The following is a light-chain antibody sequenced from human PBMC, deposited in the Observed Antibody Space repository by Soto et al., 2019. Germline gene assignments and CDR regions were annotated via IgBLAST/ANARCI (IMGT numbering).Light chain of an antibody. V-gene: IGKV1-6*01. CDR3: LQDYTFPYT. J-gene: IGKJ2*01. CDR2: AAS. CDR1: QAIRED. Sequence: ATQMTQSPSSLSASVGDRVTITCRASQAIREDLSWYQQKPGKAPTVLISAASTLESGVPLRFSGSGSGIDFTLTISSLQPEDVATYYCLQDYTFPYTFGQGTKLEIK.